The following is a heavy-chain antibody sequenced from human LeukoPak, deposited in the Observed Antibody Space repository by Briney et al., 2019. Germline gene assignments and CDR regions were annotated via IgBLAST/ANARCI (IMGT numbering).Heavy chain of an antibody. J-gene: IGHJ4*02. CDR1: GFTFSSYS. CDR2: ISGSSSYI. CDR3: ARLRGTVTGTDPFDY. Sequence: PGGSLRLSCAASGFTFSSYSMNWVRQAPGKGLEWVSSISGSSSYIYYADSLKGRFTISRDNAKKSLYLQMNSLRADDTAVYYCARLRGTVTGTDPFDYWGQGTLVTVSS. D-gene: IGHD6-19*01. V-gene: IGHV3-21*01.